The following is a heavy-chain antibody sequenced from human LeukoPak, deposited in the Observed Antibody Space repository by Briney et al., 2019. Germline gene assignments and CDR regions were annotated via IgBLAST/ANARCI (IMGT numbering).Heavy chain of an antibody. CDR3: ARTGYSSTWSPLNHFDY. V-gene: IGHV4-4*02. J-gene: IGHJ4*02. D-gene: IGHD6-13*01. Sequence: SETLSLTCAVSGGSISSSNWWSWVRQPPGKGLEWIGEIHHSGYTNYNPSLKSRVTISVDTSKNQFSLRLSSVTAADTAIYYCARTGYSSTWSPLNHFDYWGQGLLVTVST. CDR1: GGSISSSNW. CDR2: IHHSGYT.